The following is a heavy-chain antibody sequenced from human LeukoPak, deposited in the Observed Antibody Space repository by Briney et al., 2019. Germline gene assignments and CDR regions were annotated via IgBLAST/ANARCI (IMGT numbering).Heavy chain of an antibody. D-gene: IGHD5-12*01. V-gene: IGHV1-8*01. Sequence: ASVKVSCKASGYSFTTYHLTWVRQATGQGLEWMGWMNPDSGDTGYAQKFQGRVTMTRNTSISTAYMELSSLRSEDTAVYYCATLALVATIHDGWGQGTLVTVSS. CDR1: GYSFTTYH. CDR3: ATLALVATIHDG. CDR2: MNPDSGDT. J-gene: IGHJ4*02.